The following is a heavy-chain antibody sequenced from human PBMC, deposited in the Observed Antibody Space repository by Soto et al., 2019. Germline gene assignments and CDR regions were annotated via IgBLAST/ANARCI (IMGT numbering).Heavy chain of an antibody. CDR1: GGYISSGGYH. V-gene: IGHV4-30-2*01. CDR3: ARGRPFH. CDR2: IYFSGST. Sequence: SEPLSLTCTVAGGYISSGGYHWIWIRQHPGKGLEWIGYIYFSGSTYYNPSLKSRVTISVARSKNQFSLKLSSVTAADTAVYYCARGRPFHWGHGTLVTVSS. J-gene: IGHJ4*01.